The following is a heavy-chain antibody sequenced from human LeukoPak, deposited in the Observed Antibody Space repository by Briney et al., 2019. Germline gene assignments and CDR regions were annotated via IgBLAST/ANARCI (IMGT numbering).Heavy chain of an antibody. CDR2: ISGRGDST. D-gene: IGHD6-13*01. Sequence: PGGSLRLSCAASGFTISSYAMSCVRQAPGKGLEWVSTISGRGDSTYYADSVKGRFTISRDNSKNTLYLQMNSLRLEDTAGYYCAKGAGYSSNWNFDYWGQGTLVTVSS. CDR3: AKGAGYSSNWNFDY. CDR1: GFTISSYA. J-gene: IGHJ4*02. V-gene: IGHV3-23*01.